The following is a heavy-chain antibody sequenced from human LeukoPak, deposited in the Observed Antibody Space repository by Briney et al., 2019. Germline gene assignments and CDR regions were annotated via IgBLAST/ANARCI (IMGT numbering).Heavy chain of an antibody. CDR2: ISSSSSTI. CDR3: ARLHYDVLTGPFDY. J-gene: IGHJ4*02. CDR1: GFTFSSYS. Sequence: GGSLRLSCAASGFTFSSYSMNWVRQAQGKGLEWVSYISSSSSTIYYADSVKGRFTISRDNAKNSLYLQMNSLRAEDTAVYYCARLHYDVLTGPFDYWGQGTLVTVSS. D-gene: IGHD3-9*01. V-gene: IGHV3-48*04.